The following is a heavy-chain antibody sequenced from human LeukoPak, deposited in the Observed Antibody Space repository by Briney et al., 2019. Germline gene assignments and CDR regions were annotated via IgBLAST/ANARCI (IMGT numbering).Heavy chain of an antibody. Sequence: PGGSLRLSCAASGFTFSSYSMNWVRQAPGKGLEWISYISSSSTIDYADSVKGRFTISRDNAKNSLCLQMNSLRAEDTAVYYCARGRGYNYGYSDYWGQGTLVTVSS. CDR1: GFTFSSYS. CDR2: ISSSSTI. CDR3: ARGRGYNYGYSDY. D-gene: IGHD5-18*01. V-gene: IGHV3-48*04. J-gene: IGHJ4*02.